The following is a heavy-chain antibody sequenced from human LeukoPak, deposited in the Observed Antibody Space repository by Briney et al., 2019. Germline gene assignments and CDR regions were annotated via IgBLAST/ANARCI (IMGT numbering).Heavy chain of an antibody. CDR1: GFTFSDYY. J-gene: IGHJ4*02. D-gene: IGHD3-16*01. CDR2: ISSSSSYT. Sequence: GRSLRLSCAASGFTFSDYYMSWIRQAPGKGLEWVSYISSSSSYTNYADSVKGRFTISRDNAKNSLYLQMNSLRAEDTAVYYCASGTGLGFDYWGQGTLVTVSS. V-gene: IGHV3-11*06. CDR3: ASGTGLGFDY.